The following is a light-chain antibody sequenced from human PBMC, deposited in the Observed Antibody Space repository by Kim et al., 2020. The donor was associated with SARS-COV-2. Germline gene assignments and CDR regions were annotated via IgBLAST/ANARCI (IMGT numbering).Light chain of an antibody. V-gene: IGKV3-20*01. CDR2: GSS. CDR1: QTVSSSK. Sequence: EIVLTQSPGTLSLSPGDRATLSCRASQTVSSSKLGWYQQKRGQPPRLLIYGSSRRATAIPDRFSGSGSGTDFTLTISRLEPEDFAVYYCQHVSGGSPPITFGQGTRLEIK. J-gene: IGKJ5*01. CDR3: QHVSGGSPPIT.